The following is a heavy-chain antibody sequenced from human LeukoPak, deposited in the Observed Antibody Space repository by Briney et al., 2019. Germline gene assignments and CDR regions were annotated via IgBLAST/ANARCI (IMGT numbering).Heavy chain of an antibody. CDR1: GFTFDDYA. J-gene: IGHJ6*03. Sequence: GGSLRLSCAASGFTFDDYAMHWVRQAPGKGLEWVSLISWDGSDSYCADSVKGRFTISRDNSKNSLYLQMTSLGPEDTAFYYCVKGASTYCHRYLDVWGKGTTVTVSS. CDR3: VKGASTYCHRYLDV. CDR2: ISWDGSDS. V-gene: IGHV3-43D*03. D-gene: IGHD1-26*01.